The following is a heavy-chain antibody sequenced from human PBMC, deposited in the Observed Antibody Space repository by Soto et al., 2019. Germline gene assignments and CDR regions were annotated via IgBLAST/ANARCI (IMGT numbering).Heavy chain of an antibody. J-gene: IGHJ4*02. CDR2: IIPIFVTA. CDR3: ARDDYGDYLFDY. CDR1: GGTFSSYA. D-gene: IGHD4-17*01. Sequence: ASVKVSCKASGGTFSSYAISWVRQAPGQGLEWMGGIIPIFVTANYAQKFQGRVTITADESTSTAYMELSSLRSEDTAVYYCARDDYGDYLFDYWGQGTLVTVSS. V-gene: IGHV1-69*13.